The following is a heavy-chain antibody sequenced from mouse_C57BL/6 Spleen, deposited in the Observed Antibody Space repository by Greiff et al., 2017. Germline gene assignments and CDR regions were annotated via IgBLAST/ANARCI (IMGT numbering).Heavy chain of an antibody. D-gene: IGHD2-5*01. CDR2: IHPSDSDT. CDR3: AIDGAYYSNYEAY. V-gene: IGHV1-74*01. Sequence: QVQLQQPGAELVKPGASVKVSCKASGYTFTSYWMHWVKQRPGQGLEWIGRIHPSDSDTNYNQKFKGKATLTADKSSSTAYMQLSSLTSEDSAVYYCAIDGAYYSNYEAYWGQGTLVTVSA. J-gene: IGHJ3*01. CDR1: GYTFTSYW.